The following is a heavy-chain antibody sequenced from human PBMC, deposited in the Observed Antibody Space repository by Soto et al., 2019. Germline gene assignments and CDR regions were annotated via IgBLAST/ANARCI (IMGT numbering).Heavy chain of an antibody. V-gene: IGHV1-46*01. D-gene: IGHD6-13*01. CDR2: INPSGGST. J-gene: IGHJ6*02. Sequence: QVQLVQSGTEVKEPGASVSLSYKASGYTFTTYYIHWVRQAPGQGLEWMGMINPSGGSTTYAQNFQGRVTMTRDTSTSTVYMDLNSLRSDDTAVYYCARATSAGNGRRVDVWGQGTTVTVSS. CDR3: ARATSAGNGRRVDV. CDR1: GYTFTTYY.